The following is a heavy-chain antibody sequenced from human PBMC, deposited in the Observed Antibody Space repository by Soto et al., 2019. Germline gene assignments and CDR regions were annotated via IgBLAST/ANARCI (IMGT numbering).Heavy chain of an antibody. D-gene: IGHD2-15*01. J-gene: IGHJ3*02. V-gene: IGHV2-70*04. CDR1: GFSFTTSEMR. CDR2: TDWDDDK. CDR3: AHIEVSGSAFDI. Sequence: ESCPTLVNPTQTLTLTCTFSGFSFTTSEMRVGWIRRPPGKALEWLARTDWDDDKFYSTSLKTGLTISKDTSKNQVVLTMTNMDPVDTATYYCAHIEVSGSAFDIWGQGTMVTV.